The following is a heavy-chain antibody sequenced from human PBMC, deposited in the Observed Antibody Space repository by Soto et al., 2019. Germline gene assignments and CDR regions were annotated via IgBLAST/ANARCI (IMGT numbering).Heavy chain of an antibody. CDR1: GFTFSSYG. J-gene: IGHJ5*02. CDR3: ARDEKYCSGGSCYPKTVS. CDR2: IWYDGSNK. V-gene: IGHV3-33*01. D-gene: IGHD2-15*01. Sequence: QVQLVESGGGVVQPGRSLRLSCAASGFTFSSYGIHWVRQAPGKGLEWVAVIWYDGSNKYYADSVKGRFTISRDNSKNTLYLQMNRLRAEDTAVYYCARDEKYCSGGSCYPKTVSWGQGTLVTVSS.